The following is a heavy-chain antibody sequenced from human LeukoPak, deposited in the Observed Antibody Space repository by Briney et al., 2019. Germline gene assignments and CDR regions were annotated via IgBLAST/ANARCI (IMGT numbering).Heavy chain of an antibody. CDR1: GFTLSSYW. J-gene: IGHJ4*02. CDR3: ARTSGTGWSH. CDR2: IKQDGSEK. Sequence: GGSLRLSCAASGFTLSSYWMSWVRQAPGKGLEWVANIKQDGSEKYYVDSVKGRFTIPRDNGKNSLYLQMDSLRVDDTAVYYCARTSGTGWSHWGQGTLVTVSS. D-gene: IGHD6-19*01. V-gene: IGHV3-7*01.